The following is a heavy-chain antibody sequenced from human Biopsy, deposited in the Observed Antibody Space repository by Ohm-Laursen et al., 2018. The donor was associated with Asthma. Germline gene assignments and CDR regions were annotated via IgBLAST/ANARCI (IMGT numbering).Heavy chain of an antibody. Sequence: PRLSCAASGFTFSNYGMHWVRQAPGKGLDWVAVISFDGSNKNYTDSEKGRFTISRDNSRNTLHLQMNSLRAEDTAVYYCAKDVFPGWELRRGPDYWGQGTLVTVSS. CDR3: AKDVFPGWELRRGPDY. D-gene: IGHD1-26*01. CDR1: GFTFSNYG. CDR2: ISFDGSNK. V-gene: IGHV3-30*18. J-gene: IGHJ4*02.